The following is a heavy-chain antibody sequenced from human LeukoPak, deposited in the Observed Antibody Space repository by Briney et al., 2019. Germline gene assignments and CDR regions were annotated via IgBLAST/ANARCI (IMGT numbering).Heavy chain of an antibody. CDR1: GDSINSLDL. CDR2: MYLSGTT. Sequence: SGTLSLTCTVSGDSINSLDLWSWVRQPPGKGLEWIGEMYLSGTTHSNPSVKSRVTISIDKSKNQLFLNLSSVTAADTAVYYCAGLVGRYSSGLYYYYFDYWGQGTLVTVSS. CDR3: AGLVGRYSSGLYYYYFDY. V-gene: IGHV4-4*02. D-gene: IGHD3-22*01. J-gene: IGHJ4*02.